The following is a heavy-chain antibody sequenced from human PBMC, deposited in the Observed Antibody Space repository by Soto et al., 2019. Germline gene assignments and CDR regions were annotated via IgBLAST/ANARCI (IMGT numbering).Heavy chain of an antibody. V-gene: IGHV3-9*01. CDR2: MSWNSGSI. D-gene: IGHD6-13*01. J-gene: IGHJ4*02. CDR3: AKGYTSSSYYFEY. Sequence: EVQLVESGGGLVQPDRSLRLSCAASGFTFDDYAMHWVRQAPGKGLEWVSGMSWNSGSIGYADSVKGRFTISRDNAKNSLYLQMNSLRPEDTALYYCAKGYTSSSYYFEYWGQGTLVTVSS. CDR1: GFTFDDYA.